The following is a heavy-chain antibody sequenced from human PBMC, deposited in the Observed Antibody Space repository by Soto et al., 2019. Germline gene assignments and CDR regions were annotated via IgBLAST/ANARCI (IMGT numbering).Heavy chain of an antibody. D-gene: IGHD2-21*01. V-gene: IGHV3-33*01. J-gene: IGHJ6*02. Sequence: QVQLVESGGGVVQPGRSLRLSCAASGFTFSTYAIHWVRQAPGRGLEWVAVIWFDGSKKYYADSVKGRFTISRENSKNTLDLQMDSLRAEDTDLYYCARGPAVAKCDWDVGGQGTTVTVSS. CDR1: GFTFSTYA. CDR2: IWFDGSKK. CDR3: ARGPAVAKCDWDV.